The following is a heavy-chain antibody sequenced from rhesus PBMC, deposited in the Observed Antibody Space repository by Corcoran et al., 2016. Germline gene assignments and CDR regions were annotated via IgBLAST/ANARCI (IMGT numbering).Heavy chain of an antibody. CDR2: IGGSSGIT. CDR1: GGSLRLGFG. V-gene: IGHV4-127*01. J-gene: IGHJ4*01. CDR3: ARDRGSYYSLFDY. D-gene: IGHD3-16*01. Sequence: LPLQASGPGLVKPSETLSLTCSVSGGSLRLGFGCVWLRPTPGTGLEWIGYIGGSSGITNDNPSLKSRVTLSVDTSKKQLSLKRSSVTAADTAVYYCARDRGSYYSLFDYWGQGVLVTVSS.